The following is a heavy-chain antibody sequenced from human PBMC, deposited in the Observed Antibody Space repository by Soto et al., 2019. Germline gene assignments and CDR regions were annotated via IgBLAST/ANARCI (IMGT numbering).Heavy chain of an antibody. Sequence: CLRFPWTPAPFTFNNVWMNWVRQAPGKGREWVGHIKSKNDGGIPDYAAPVKGRFNISRDDSQNTLYVQMHNLKTEDTAVYYCTTLHSYGLDYWGQGALVTVSS. CDR3: TTLHSYGLDY. CDR1: PFTFNNVW. J-gene: IGHJ4*02. D-gene: IGHD5-18*01. CDR2: IKSKNDGGIP. V-gene: IGHV3-15*01.